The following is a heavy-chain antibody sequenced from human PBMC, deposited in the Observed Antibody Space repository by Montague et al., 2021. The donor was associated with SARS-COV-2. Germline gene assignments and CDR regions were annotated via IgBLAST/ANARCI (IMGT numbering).Heavy chain of an antibody. V-gene: IGHV4-39*01. CDR3: ARHITGSGNAFDI. CDR1: GGSVSSSSYC. J-gene: IGHJ3*02. Sequence: SETLSLTCSVSGGSVSSSSYCWGWIRQPPGKGLEWIGSIYYTGSTYYNPSLKSRVTISVDTSKNQFSLKLSSVTAADTAVYYCARHITGSGNAFDIWGQGTMVTVSS. CDR2: IYYTGST. D-gene: IGHD3-10*01.